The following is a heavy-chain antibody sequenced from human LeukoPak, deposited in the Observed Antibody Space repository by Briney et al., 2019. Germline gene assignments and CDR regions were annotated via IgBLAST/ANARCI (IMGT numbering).Heavy chain of an antibody. V-gene: IGHV4-39*07. CDR3: ARETNSHGGSYVAAFDI. J-gene: IGHJ3*02. CDR1: GGSINSSAYH. CDR2: IFYNGDT. D-gene: IGHD1-26*01. Sequence: SETLSLTCTFSGGSINSSAYHWGWIRQPPGKGLEWIGSIFYNGDTYYNSSLKSRVTISVDTSKIQFSMRLSSVTAADTAIYYCARETNSHGGSYVAAFDIWGRGTMVTVSS.